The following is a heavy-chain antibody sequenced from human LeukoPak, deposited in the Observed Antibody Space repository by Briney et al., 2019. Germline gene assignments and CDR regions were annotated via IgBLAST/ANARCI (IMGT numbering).Heavy chain of an antibody. CDR2: IASKTDGGTT. CDR3: AGSCPNCPFDY. D-gene: IGHD1-26*01. Sequence: GGSLRLSCAASGLTVTNAWMNWVRQAPGKGLEWVGRIASKTDGGTTDYAAPVKGRFTISRDDSKNTLFLQMNSLRAEDTAVYYCAGSCPNCPFDYWGQGTLVTVSS. J-gene: IGHJ4*02. V-gene: IGHV3-15*04. CDR1: GLTVTNAW.